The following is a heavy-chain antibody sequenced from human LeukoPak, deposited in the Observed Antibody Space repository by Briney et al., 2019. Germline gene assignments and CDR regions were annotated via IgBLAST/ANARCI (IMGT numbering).Heavy chain of an antibody. J-gene: IGHJ4*02. D-gene: IGHD2-2*02. Sequence: ASVKVSCKPPGYTFSSYDINWVRQATGQGLEWMGWMNPNSGITGYAQNFQGRVTISRDTSINTAYMELSSLRSEDTAVYYCARGRYCSSTSCYMFDYWGQGTLVTVSS. CDR1: GYTFSSYD. CDR3: ARGRYCSSTSCYMFDY. CDR2: MNPNSGIT. V-gene: IGHV1-8*03.